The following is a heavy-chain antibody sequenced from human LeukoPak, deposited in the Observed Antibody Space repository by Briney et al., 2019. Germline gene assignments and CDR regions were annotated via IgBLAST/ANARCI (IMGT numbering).Heavy chain of an antibody. V-gene: IGHV3-48*03. CDR2: ISSSGSTT. CDR1: GFTFSSYE. CDR3: ARDIYASGSYYFDY. Sequence: GGSLRLSCVASGFTFSSYEMNWVRQAPGKGLEWVSYISSSGSTTYYGDSVKGRFTISRDNAKNLLYLQMSSLRAEDTAVYYCARDIYASGSYYFDYWGQGTLVTVSS. D-gene: IGHD3-10*01. J-gene: IGHJ4*02.